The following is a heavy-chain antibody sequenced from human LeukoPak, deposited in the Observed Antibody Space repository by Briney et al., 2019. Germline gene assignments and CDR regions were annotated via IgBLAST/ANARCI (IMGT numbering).Heavy chain of an antibody. Sequence: GGSLRLSCAASGFTFSSYSMNWVRQAPGKGLEWVSSISSSSSYIYYADSVKGRFTISRDNAKNSLYLQMNSLRAEDTAVYYCARGFGVVVPAAPFDYWGQGTLVTVSS. CDR1: GFTFSSYS. J-gene: IGHJ4*02. V-gene: IGHV3-21*01. D-gene: IGHD2-2*01. CDR2: ISSSSSYI. CDR3: ARGFGVVVPAAPFDY.